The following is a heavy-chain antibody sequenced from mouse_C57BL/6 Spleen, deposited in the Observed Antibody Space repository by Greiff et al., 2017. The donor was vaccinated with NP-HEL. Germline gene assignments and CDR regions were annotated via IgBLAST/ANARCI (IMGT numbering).Heavy chain of an antibody. Sequence: ESGPGLVKPSQSLSLTCSVTGYSITSGYYWNWIRQFPGNKLEWMGYISYDGSNNYNPSLKNRISITRDTSKNQFFLKLNAETTEDTATYYCASPYDYDGKVGYAMDYWGQGTSVTVSS. CDR1: GYSITSGYY. J-gene: IGHJ4*01. CDR2: ISYDGSN. V-gene: IGHV3-6*01. CDR3: ASPYDYDGKVGYAMDY. D-gene: IGHD2-4*01.